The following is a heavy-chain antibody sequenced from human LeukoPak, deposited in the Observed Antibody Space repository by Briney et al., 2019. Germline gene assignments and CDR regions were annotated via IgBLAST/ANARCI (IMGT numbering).Heavy chain of an antibody. CDR2: ISNSGST. J-gene: IGHJ6*03. D-gene: IGHD2-15*01. CDR3: GRDALVGYFSYYYMDV. V-gene: IGHV4-59*11. Sequence: SETLSLTCTVSGGSISSHYWTWIRQSPVKGLEWIGDISNSGSTSYNPSLKSRVAISIDTSKNQFSLKLSSVTAADTAVYYCGRDALVGYFSYYYMDVWGKGTTVTVSS. CDR1: GGSISSHY.